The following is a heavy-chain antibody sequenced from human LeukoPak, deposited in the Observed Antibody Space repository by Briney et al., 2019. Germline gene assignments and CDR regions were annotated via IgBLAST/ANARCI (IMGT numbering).Heavy chain of an antibody. CDR1: GFTFSSYG. D-gene: IGHD3-22*01. J-gene: IGHJ4*02. V-gene: IGHV3-21*01. CDR3: ARGGSSGPYYFDY. Sequence: GGSLRLSCAASGFTFSSYGLSWVREAPGKGLEWVSSISSGSTYISYADSLKGRFTISRDNAKNSLYLQMNSLRAEDTAVYYCARGGSSGPYYFDYWGQGTLVTVSS. CDR2: ISSGSTYI.